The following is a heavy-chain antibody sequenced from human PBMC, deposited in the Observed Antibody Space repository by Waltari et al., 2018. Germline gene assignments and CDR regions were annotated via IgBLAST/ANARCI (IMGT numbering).Heavy chain of an antibody. V-gene: IGHV4-38-2*02. CDR1: GYSISSGYY. J-gene: IGHJ4*02. CDR3: ARDGRYYDSSGYRDY. Sequence: QVQLQESGPGLVKPSETLSLTCAVSGYSISSGYYWGWIRQPPGKGLEWIGSIYHSGGTYYNPSLKSRVTISVDTSKNQFSLKLSSVTAADTAVYYCARDGRYYDSSGYRDYWGQGTLVTVSS. CDR2: IYHSGGT. D-gene: IGHD3-22*01.